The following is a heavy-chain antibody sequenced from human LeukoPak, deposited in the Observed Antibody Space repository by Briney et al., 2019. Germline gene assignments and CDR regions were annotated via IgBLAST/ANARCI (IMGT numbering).Heavy chain of an antibody. Sequence: ASVKVSCKASGYTFTGYYMHWVRQAPGQGLEWVGWISAYNDNTDYAQKFQGRVTMTTDTSTSTAHMELRSLRSDDTAVYYCARDLVTTAFDIWGQGTMVTVSS. V-gene: IGHV1-18*04. D-gene: IGHD4-17*01. CDR3: ARDLVTTAFDI. CDR1: GYTFTGYY. J-gene: IGHJ3*02. CDR2: ISAYNDNT.